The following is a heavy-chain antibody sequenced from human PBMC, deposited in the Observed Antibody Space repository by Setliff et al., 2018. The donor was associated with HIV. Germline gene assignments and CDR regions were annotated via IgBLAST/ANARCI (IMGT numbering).Heavy chain of an antibody. Sequence: SETLSLTCSVSGGSISSSSYYGGWIRQPPGKGLEWIGSIYYSGSTYYNPSLKSRVTISVDTSKNHFSLRLNSVTAADTAIYYCTRRGADSYYPRPLDVWGKGTTVTVSS. CDR3: TRRGADSYYPRPLDV. J-gene: IGHJ6*03. V-gene: IGHV4-39*07. D-gene: IGHD3-10*01. CDR2: IYYSGST. CDR1: GGSISSSSYY.